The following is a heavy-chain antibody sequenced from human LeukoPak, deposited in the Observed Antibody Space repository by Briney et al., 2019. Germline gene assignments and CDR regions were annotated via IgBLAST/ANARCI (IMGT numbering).Heavy chain of an antibody. V-gene: IGHV4-39*07. CDR1: GGSISSSSYY. D-gene: IGHD5-18*01. J-gene: IGHJ4*02. CDR2: INYRGNT. CDR3: ASGYSYDLFDY. Sequence: SETLSLTCTVSGGSISSSSYYWGWIRQPPGKGLQWIGSINYRGNTYYNPSLKSRVTISVDTSKNQFSLKLSSVAAADTAVYYCASGYSYDLFDYWGQGTLVTVSS.